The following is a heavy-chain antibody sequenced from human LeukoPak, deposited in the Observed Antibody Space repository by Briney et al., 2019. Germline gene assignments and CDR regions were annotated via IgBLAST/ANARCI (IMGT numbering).Heavy chain of an antibody. V-gene: IGHV3-21*01. J-gene: IGHJ4*02. D-gene: IGHD6-19*01. Sequence: PGGSLRLSCAASGFTFSTYSMNWVSQAPGKGLEWVSSISSDSSFIYYADSVKGRFTISRDNAKNSLYLQMNSLRAEDTAVYYCAREKSAENDYWGQGTLVTVSS. CDR2: ISSDSSFI. CDR1: GFTFSTYS. CDR3: AREKSAENDY.